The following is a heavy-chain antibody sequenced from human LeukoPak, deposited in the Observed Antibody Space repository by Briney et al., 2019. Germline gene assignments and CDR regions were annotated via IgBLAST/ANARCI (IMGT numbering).Heavy chain of an antibody. CDR3: ARDRVDGYDPYPDY. Sequence: PSETLSLTCTVSGGSISSSSYYWGWIRQPPGKGLEWIGNIYYSGSTYYNPSLKSRVSISVDTSKKHFSLRLSSVTAADTAVYYCARDRVDGYDPYPDYWGQGTLVTVSS. D-gene: IGHD5-12*01. J-gene: IGHJ4*02. CDR2: IYYSGST. CDR1: GGSISSSSYY. V-gene: IGHV4-39*02.